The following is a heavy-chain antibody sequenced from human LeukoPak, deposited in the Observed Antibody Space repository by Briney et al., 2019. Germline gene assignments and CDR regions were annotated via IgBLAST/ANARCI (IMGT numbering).Heavy chain of an antibody. D-gene: IGHD1-14*01. CDR3: ASTRGGTNDYYYYMDV. J-gene: IGHJ6*03. CDR2: MNPNSGNT. CDR1: GYTFTSYD. Sequence: ASVKVSCKASGYTFTSYDTNWVRQATGQGLEWMGWMNPNSGNTGYAQKFQGRVTMTRNTSISTAYMELSSLRSEDTAAYYCASTRGGTNDYYYYMDVWGKGTTVTVSS. V-gene: IGHV1-8*01.